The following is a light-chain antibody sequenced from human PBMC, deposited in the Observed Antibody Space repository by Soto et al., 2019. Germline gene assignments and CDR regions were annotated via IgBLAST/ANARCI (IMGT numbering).Light chain of an antibody. J-gene: IGKJ1*01. CDR3: QQYGSSPRT. Sequence: EIVFTQSACTLSLSPGERATLSCRASHSVSSNSLAWYQQKPGQAPRLLIYGASSRATGIPDRFSGSGSGTDFTLTISRLEPEDFALYYCQQYGSSPRTFGQGSKVDI. CDR2: GAS. V-gene: IGKV3-20*01. CDR1: HSVSSNS.